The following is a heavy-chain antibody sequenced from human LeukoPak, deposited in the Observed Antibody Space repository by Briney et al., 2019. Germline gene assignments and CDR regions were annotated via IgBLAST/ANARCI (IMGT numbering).Heavy chain of an antibody. D-gene: IGHD1-26*01. V-gene: IGHV4-30-4*01. CDR2: IYYSGST. Sequence: SETLSLTCTVSGGSISSGDYYWSWIRQPPGKGLEWIGYIYYSGSTYYNPSLKSRVTISVDTSKNQFSLKLSSVTAADTAVYYCARGSIPLGATSFDYWGQGTLVTVSS. J-gene: IGHJ4*02. CDR3: ARGSIPLGATSFDY. CDR1: GGSISSGDYY.